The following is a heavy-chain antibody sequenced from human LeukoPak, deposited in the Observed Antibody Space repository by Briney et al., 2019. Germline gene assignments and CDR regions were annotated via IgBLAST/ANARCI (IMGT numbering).Heavy chain of an antibody. Sequence: GGSLRLSCSASGFTFSNYDMHWVRQEKGKGLEWVSSIGTGGHTYYAPSVKGRFTIARENAKNSLYLQMNSLRAGDTAIYYCTRGGLEAPCDVWGQGTMVAVSS. V-gene: IGHV3-13*01. CDR2: IGTGGHT. D-gene: IGHD5-24*01. CDR3: TRGGLEAPCDV. CDR1: GFTFSNYD. J-gene: IGHJ3*01.